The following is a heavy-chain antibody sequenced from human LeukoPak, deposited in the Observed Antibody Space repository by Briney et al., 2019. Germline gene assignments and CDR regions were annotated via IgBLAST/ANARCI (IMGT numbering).Heavy chain of an antibody. CDR3: ARHVYVRDQLQAYHFDY. CDR1: GSSISSGHY. D-gene: IGHD2-2*01. J-gene: IGHJ4*02. CDR2: LYKSGST. Sequence: AETLSLTCDVSGSSISSGHYRGWIRQSPGKGLEWIASLYKSGSTYFKASLKSRVAISLDTPKNQFSLTLSSVTAADTAVYYCARHVYVRDQLQAYHFDYWGQGILVTVSS. V-gene: IGHV4-38-2*01.